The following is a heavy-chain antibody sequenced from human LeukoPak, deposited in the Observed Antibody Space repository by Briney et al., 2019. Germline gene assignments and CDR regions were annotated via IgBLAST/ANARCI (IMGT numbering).Heavy chain of an antibody. CDR1: GGSFSGYY. V-gene: IGHV4-34*01. D-gene: IGHD2-15*01. J-gene: IGHJ6*04. CDR3: ARVGLGAANCSGGSCYYYYYGMDV. CDR2: INHSGST. Sequence: SETLSLTCAVYGGSFSGYYWSWIRQPQGKGLEWIGEINHSGSTNYNPSLKSRVTISVDTSKNQFSLKLSSVTAADTAVYYCARVGLGAANCSGGSCYYYYYGMDVWGKGTTVTVSS.